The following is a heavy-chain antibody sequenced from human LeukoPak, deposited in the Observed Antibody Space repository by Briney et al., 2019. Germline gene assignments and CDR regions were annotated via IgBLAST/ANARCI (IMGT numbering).Heavy chain of an antibody. Sequence: PGGSLRLSCAASGFTFRSFAMSWVRQAPGKGLEWVASISGSGDNTFYADSVKGRFTISRDNSKNTLSLQMNSLRVEDTAVYYCAKDPITMVRGELNDYWGQGTLVAVSS. J-gene: IGHJ4*02. CDR1: GFTFRSFA. CDR2: ISGSGDNT. V-gene: IGHV3-23*01. CDR3: AKDPITMVRGELNDY. D-gene: IGHD3-10*01.